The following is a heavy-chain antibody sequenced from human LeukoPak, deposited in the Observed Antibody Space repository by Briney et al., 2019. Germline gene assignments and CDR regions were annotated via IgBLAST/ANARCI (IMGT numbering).Heavy chain of an antibody. Sequence: SETLSLTSTVSGVSMSAYQWSWVRQSPENGLEWIGCINTKGETSYNPSLKSRVTTSVDTSKSQFYLRLTSVTAADTAVYYCATSNDAKIAPFDHWGQGAAVTVSS. J-gene: IGHJ4*02. D-gene: IGHD2-21*01. CDR3: ATSNDAKIAPFDH. V-gene: IGHV4-4*09. CDR2: INTKGET. CDR1: GVSMSAYQ.